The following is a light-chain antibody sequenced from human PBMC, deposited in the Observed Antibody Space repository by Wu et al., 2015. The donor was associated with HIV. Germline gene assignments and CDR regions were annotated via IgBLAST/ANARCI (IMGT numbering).Light chain of an antibody. CDR2: GAV. CDR1: ESVGGD. Sequence: EIVLTQSPATLSLSPGEGATLACRASESVGGDVAWYQQKPGQAPRLLIYGAVTRPTGIPARFRGSGSGTEFTLTFTSMESEDSAVYFCQQYNHWPLTFGAGTKVEI. V-gene: IGKV3-15*01. CDR3: QQYNHWPLT. J-gene: IGKJ4*01.